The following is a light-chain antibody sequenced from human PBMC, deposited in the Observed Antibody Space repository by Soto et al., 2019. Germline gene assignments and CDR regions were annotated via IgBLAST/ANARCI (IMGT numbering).Light chain of an antibody. CDR2: GNN. CDR1: SSNLGAPYD. CDR3: KSYAGSNTYV. Sequence: QSVLTQPPSVSGAPGQTVIISCSGSSSNLGAPYDVNWFRQLPGTVPRLLICGNNNRPSGVPDRFSGSKSGNTASLTVSGLQAADEADYYCKSYAGSNTYVFGTGTKVTVL. J-gene: IGLJ1*01. V-gene: IGLV1-40*01.